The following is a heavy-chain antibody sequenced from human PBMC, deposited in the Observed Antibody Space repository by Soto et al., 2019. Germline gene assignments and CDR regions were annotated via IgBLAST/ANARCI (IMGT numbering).Heavy chain of an antibody. CDR1: GGTFSSQT. J-gene: IGHJ3*01. Sequence: QVRLVQSGAEVKKPGSWVKVSGKPPGGTFSSQTMFWLRQAPGQGLEWMERSIPLFDIVNSAQKFQDRVTFTADKSTTTAYMELSSLTSDDTAVYYCTIGSWSGEVFDVWGQGTLVTVSS. V-gene: IGHV1-69*02. D-gene: IGHD6-13*01. CDR3: TIGSWSGEVFDV. CDR2: SIPLFDIV.